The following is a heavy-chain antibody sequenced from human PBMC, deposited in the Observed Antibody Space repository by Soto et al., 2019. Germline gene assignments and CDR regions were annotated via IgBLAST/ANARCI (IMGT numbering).Heavy chain of an antibody. Sequence: SVKVSCKASGGTFSSYAISWVRQASGQGLEWMGGIIPIFGTANYAQKFQGRVTITADKSTSTAYMELSSLRSEDTAVYYCAGPGRGFHYDSSGSYHFVYWGQGTLVTVSS. CDR1: GGTFSSYA. CDR3: AGPGRGFHYDSSGSYHFVY. D-gene: IGHD3-22*01. CDR2: IIPIFGTA. J-gene: IGHJ4*02. V-gene: IGHV1-69*06.